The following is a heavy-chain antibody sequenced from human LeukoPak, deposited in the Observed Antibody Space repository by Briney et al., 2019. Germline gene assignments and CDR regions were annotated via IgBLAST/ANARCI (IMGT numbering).Heavy chain of an antibody. V-gene: IGHV3-48*03. CDR2: ISISGSTI. J-gene: IGHJ4*02. CDR1: VFTFISYE. CDR3: ARETGHDSSGYNFDY. D-gene: IGHD3-22*01. Sequence: GGSLRLSCAASVFTFISYEMNWVRAAPGRGLEWGSYISISGSTIYYADSVKGRFTISRDNAKNSLYLQMNRLRAEDTAVYYCARETGHDSSGYNFDYWGQGTLVTVSS.